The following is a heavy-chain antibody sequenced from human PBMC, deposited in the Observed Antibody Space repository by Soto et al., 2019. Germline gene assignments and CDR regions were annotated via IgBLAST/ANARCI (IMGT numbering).Heavy chain of an antibody. CDR1: GFTFSSYT. V-gene: IGHV3-21*01. Sequence: GGALRLSSEASGFTFSSYTMNWGRQAPGKGLEWVAFITSGSDYIYYADSVKGRFTISRDDANNSLFLQMSSLRAEDTAVYYCTREHVVTIFRRGQRGSFDNWSQGTLVTVSS. CDR2: ITSGSDYI. J-gene: IGHJ4*02. CDR3: TREHVVTIFRRGQRGSFDN. D-gene: IGHD3-9*01.